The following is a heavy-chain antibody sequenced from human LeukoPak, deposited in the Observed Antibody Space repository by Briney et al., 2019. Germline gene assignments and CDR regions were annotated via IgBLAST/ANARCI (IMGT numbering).Heavy chain of an antibody. V-gene: IGHV4-59*12. J-gene: IGHJ3*02. CDR3: ARVPYYYDSSGYWAAAFDI. D-gene: IGHD3-22*01. Sequence: SETLSLTCTVSDGSITNYYWSWIRQTPGKGLESLGIIYYSGNTYYNPSIKSRVTMSVDTFKNQFSLRLTSVTAADTALYYCARVPYYYDSSGYWAAAFDIWGQGTMVTVSS. CDR1: DGSITNYY. CDR2: IYYSGNT.